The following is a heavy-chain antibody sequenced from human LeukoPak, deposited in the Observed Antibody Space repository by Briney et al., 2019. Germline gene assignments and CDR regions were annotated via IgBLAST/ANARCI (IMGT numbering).Heavy chain of an antibody. J-gene: IGHJ4*02. Sequence: GGSLRLSCAVSGFSFSGYYMSWVRQAPGKGLEWVAQTKQDGSEKYYVDSVKGRFTTSRDKNSLFLQMNSVRAEDTAVYYCVGWGISGITNHWGQGTLVTVSS. V-gene: IGHV3-7*01. D-gene: IGHD1-7*01. CDR1: GFSFSGYY. CDR3: VGWGISGITNH. CDR2: TKQDGSEK.